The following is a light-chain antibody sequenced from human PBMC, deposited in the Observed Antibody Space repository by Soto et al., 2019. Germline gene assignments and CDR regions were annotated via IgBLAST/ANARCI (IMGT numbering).Light chain of an antibody. CDR3: QQYGSSPTT. Sequence: DIVLGPPPCTLCLSAGGRVTPSCSASQSVTSNYLAWYQQKPGQAPRLLIFGASIRDTGIPDRFSGSGSGTDFTLTISRLEPEDFAVYHCQQYGSSPTTFGQGTKVDIK. V-gene: IGKV3-20*01. J-gene: IGKJ1*01. CDR2: GAS. CDR1: QSVTSNY.